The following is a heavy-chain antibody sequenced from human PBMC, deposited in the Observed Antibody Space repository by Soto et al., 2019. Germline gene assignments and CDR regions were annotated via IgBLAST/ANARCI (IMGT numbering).Heavy chain of an antibody. J-gene: IGHJ2*01. V-gene: IGHV1-69*01. CDR3: ASTTPTVTTSDWYFDL. D-gene: IGHD4-17*01. Sequence: QVQLVQSGAEAKKPGSSVKVSCMASGGTFSSSAISWVRQAPGKGLEWMVGIIPIFGQANYGQKFQGRVTITADESTRTAYMELSSLRYEDTAVYYGASTTPTVTTSDWYFDLWGRGTLVTVSS. CDR2: IIPIFGQA. CDR1: GGTFSSSA.